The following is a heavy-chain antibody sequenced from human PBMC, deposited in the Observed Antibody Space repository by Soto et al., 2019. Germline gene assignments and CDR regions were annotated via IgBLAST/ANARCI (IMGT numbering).Heavy chain of an antibody. D-gene: IGHD3-9*01. CDR1: GGSFRGYY. J-gene: IGHJ2*01. V-gene: IGHV4-34*01. CDR3: ARESHDILTGPPWVWYFDL. CDR2: INDRGSI. Sequence: QVQLQQWGAGPLRPLETLSLTCGVSGGSFRGYYWAWIRQSPGKGLVWIGEINDRGSINYNPSLESLVSISVDKSKNHYSLNLRSVTAADTAVYYCARESHDILTGPPWVWYFDLWGRGTLVTVSS.